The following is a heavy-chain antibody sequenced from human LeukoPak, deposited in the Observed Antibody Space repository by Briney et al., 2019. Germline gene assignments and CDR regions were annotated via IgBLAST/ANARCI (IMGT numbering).Heavy chain of an antibody. CDR1: GFTFSDLW. J-gene: IGHJ4*02. D-gene: IGHD3-22*01. V-gene: IGHV3-23*01. CDR3: VSGYYYGGYFDY. CDR2: ISGSGGST. Sequence: PGGTLRFSCAASGFTFSDLWMRWVRKDPGKGLEWVSAISGSGGSTYYADSVKGRFTISRDNSKNTLYLQMNSLRAEDTAVYYCVSGYYYGGYFDYWGQGTLVTVSS.